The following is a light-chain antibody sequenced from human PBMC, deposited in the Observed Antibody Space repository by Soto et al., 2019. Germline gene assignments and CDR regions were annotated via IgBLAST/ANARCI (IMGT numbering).Light chain of an antibody. Sequence: QSVLTQPPSASGSPGQLVTISCTGTSTDVGAYNYVSWYQQHPGKAPKLMIYEVTKRPSGVPDRFSGSKSGNTASLTVSGLQAEDEADYYCGSHAGNSNLVFGGGTKLTVL. CDR1: STDVGAYNY. CDR2: EVT. J-gene: IGLJ3*02. V-gene: IGLV2-8*01. CDR3: GSHAGNSNLV.